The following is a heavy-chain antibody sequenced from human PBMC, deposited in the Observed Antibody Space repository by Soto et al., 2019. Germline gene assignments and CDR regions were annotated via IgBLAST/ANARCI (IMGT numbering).Heavy chain of an antibody. CDR3: ARDWRGYSYGYGPPQYYYYRMDV. D-gene: IGHD5-18*01. V-gene: IGHV3-48*03. CDR2: ISSSGSTI. J-gene: IGHJ6*02. CDR1: GFTFSSYE. Sequence: PGGSLRLSCAASGFTFSSYEMNWVRQAPGKGLEWVSYISSSGSTIYYADSVKGRFTISRDNAKNSLSMQMNSLRAEDTAVYYCARDWRGYSYGYGPPQYYYYRMDVWGRGTTVTVSS.